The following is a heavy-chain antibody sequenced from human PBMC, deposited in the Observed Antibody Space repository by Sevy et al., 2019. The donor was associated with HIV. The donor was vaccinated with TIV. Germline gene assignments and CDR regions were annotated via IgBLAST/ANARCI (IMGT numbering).Heavy chain of an antibody. CDR2: IFHTGST. J-gene: IGHJ4*02. CDR1: GGSISSGAYS. CDR3: VRDGGTVTTPGYFDY. D-gene: IGHD4-17*01. Sequence: SKTLSLTCTVSGGSISSGAYSWNWIRQPPGKGLEWIGYIFHTGSTYYNPSLKSRVTVSVDRSKNQFSLKMTSVTAADTAVYYCVRDGGTVTTPGYFDYWGQGTLVTVSS. V-gene: IGHV4-30-2*01.